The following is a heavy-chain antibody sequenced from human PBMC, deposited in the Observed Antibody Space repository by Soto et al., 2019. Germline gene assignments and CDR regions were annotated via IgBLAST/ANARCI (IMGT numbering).Heavy chain of an antibody. CDR2: IWYDGSNK. CDR3: AREVDTAMVFGYYFDY. CDR1: GFTFSSYG. J-gene: IGHJ4*02. V-gene: IGHV3-33*01. D-gene: IGHD5-18*01. Sequence: QVQLVESGGGVVQPGRSLRLSCAASGFTFSSYGMHWVRQAPGKGLEWVAVIWYDGSNKYYADSVKGRFTISRDNSKNTLYLQMNSLRADDTAVYYCAREVDTAMVFGYYFDYWGQGTLVTVSS.